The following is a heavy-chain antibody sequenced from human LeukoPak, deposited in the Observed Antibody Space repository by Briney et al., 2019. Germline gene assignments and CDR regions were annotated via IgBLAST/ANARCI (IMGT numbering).Heavy chain of an antibody. CDR1: GYTFTSYG. J-gene: IGHJ4*02. V-gene: IGHV1-18*01. CDR2: ISAYNGNT. D-gene: IGHD3-22*01. Sequence: ASVKVSCKASGYTFTSYGISWVRQAPGQGLEWMGWISAYNGNTKYAQKLQGRVTMTIDTSTSTAYMELRSLRSDDTAVYYCARDHPLLYYDSSGSDYWGQGTLVTVSS. CDR3: ARDHPLLYYDSSGSDY.